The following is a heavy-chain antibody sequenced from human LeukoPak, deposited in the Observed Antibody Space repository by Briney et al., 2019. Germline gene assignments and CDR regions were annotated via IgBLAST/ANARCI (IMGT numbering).Heavy chain of an antibody. V-gene: IGHV3-21*01. CDR2: IDYDSSHI. CDR1: GFTFSTSA. CDR3: TRDPLRYLRVGHYDY. J-gene: IGHJ4*02. D-gene: IGHD3-9*01. Sequence: GGSLRLSCAASGFTFSTSAMNWVRQVPGKGLEWVSSIDYDSSHIYYAASVRGRFTISRDNARDSVYLQMDGLRVEDTAVYYCTRDPLRYLRVGHYDYWGQGTLVAVSS.